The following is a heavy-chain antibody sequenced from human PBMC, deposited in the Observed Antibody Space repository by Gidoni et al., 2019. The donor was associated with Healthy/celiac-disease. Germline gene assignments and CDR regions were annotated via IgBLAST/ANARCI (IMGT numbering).Heavy chain of an antibody. Sequence: EVQLVESGGGLVKPGGALRLSCAASGFTLSSYSMNWVRQATWKGLEWVSSLISVISYIYYAYSVKVRFTITRDNAKNSLYLQMNSLRAEDTAVYYCARGGPRWGGYGFVDYWGQGTLVTVSS. D-gene: IGHD5-12*01. J-gene: IGHJ4*02. V-gene: IGHV3-21*01. CDR3: ARGGPRWGGYGFVDY. CDR1: GFTLSSYS. CDR2: LISVISYI.